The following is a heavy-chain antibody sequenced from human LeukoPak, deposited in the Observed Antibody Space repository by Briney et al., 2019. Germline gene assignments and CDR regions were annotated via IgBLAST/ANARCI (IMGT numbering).Heavy chain of an antibody. CDR3: ARRIGVAGTEAFDI. CDR2: IHPADSDT. J-gene: IGHJ3*02. Sequence: GESLKISCKGSGYNFASYWIAWVRQMPGRGLEWMGIIHPADSDTRYSPSFQGQVTISADKSISTAYLQWSSLRASDTAMYYCARRIGVAGTEAFDIWGQGTMVTVSS. V-gene: IGHV5-51*01. CDR1: GYNFASYW. D-gene: IGHD6-19*01.